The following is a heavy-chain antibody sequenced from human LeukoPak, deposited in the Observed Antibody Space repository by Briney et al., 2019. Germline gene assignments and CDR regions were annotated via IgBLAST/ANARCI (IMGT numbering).Heavy chain of an antibody. J-gene: IGHJ3*02. CDR2: ISHSGSAK. CDR1: GFTFSNYE. Sequence: GGSLRLSCAASGFTFSNYEMNWVRQTPGKGLEWVSYISHSGSAKYYADSVKGRFTISRDNPKNSLYLQMNSLRVEDTAIYYCARQRPDDAFDIWGRGTMVTVSS. V-gene: IGHV3-48*03. CDR3: ARQRPDDAFDI. D-gene: IGHD1-14*01.